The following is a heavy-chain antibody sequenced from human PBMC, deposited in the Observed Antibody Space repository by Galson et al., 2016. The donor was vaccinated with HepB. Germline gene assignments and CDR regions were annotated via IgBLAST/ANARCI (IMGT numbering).Heavy chain of an antibody. CDR2: ISYDGSNK. J-gene: IGHJ4*02. CDR3: AKDGRIYCSSASCHDHFHY. Sequence: SLRLSCAASGFTFSSYGTHWVRQAPGKGLEWVAFISYDGSNKKYADSVKGRFTISRGNSKKTLYLQMNSLRAEDTAVYYCAKDGRIYCSSASCHDHFHYWGQGTLVTVSS. V-gene: IGHV3-30*18. CDR1: GFTFSSYG. D-gene: IGHD2-2*01.